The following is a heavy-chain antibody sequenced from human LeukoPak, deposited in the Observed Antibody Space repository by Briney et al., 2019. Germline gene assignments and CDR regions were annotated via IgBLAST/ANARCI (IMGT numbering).Heavy chain of an antibody. V-gene: IGHV4-34*01. CDR2: INDSGGT. D-gene: IGHD3-22*01. Sequence: SETLSLTCAVYDGSFIGYYWTWIRQFPGRGLEWIGEINDSGGTNYNPSLKSRVTMSVDTSKNQFSLKPTSVTAADTAVYYCARRVTVIYYMDLWGKGTTVTVSS. CDR3: ARRVTVIYYMDL. CDR1: DGSFIGYY. J-gene: IGHJ6*03.